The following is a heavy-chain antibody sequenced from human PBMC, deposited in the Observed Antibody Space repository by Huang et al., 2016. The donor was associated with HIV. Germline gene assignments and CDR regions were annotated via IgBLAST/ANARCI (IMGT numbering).Heavy chain of an antibody. Sequence: QLQLQESGPGLVKPSETLSLACSVSGGSISNSSYYWGWIRQPPGKGLEWIGTMFHSGTTNYNPSFKARVTMSVDASRNQCSLKLSSVTAADTAVYYCGRCWNWNDPFDYWGQGTVVIVSS. CDR3: GRCWNWNDPFDY. CDR2: MFHSGTT. D-gene: IGHD1-1*01. J-gene: IGHJ4*02. V-gene: IGHV4-39*01. CDR1: GGSISNSSYY.